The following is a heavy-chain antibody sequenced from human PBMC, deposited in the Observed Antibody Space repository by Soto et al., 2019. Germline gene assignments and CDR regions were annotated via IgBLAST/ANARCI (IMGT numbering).Heavy chain of an antibody. D-gene: IGHD6-19*01. V-gene: IGHV3-21*01. CDR2: ISSGRPDI. J-gene: IGHJ4*02. CDR3: ARDHLGIAAGDFDL. CDR1: GFSFDTYN. Sequence: GGSLRLSCAASGFSFDTYNMNWVRQAPGKGLEWVSSISSGRPDIFYADSVRGRFTISRHDAKKSLFLQMNSLRADDTAVYYCARDHLGIAAGDFDLWGQGTLVTVSS.